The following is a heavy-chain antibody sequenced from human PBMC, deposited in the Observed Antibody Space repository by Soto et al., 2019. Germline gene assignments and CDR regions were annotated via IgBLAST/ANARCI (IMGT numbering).Heavy chain of an antibody. CDR2: INGDGSTT. CDR3: AREPYYYGSGSRWFDP. D-gene: IGHD3-10*01. CDR1: GFTFSNYW. V-gene: IGHV3-74*01. Sequence: PGGSLRLSCAASGFTFSNYWMHWVRQVPGQGLVWVSRINGDGSTTNYADSVRGRFTISRDNSKNTLYLQMNSLRAEDTAVYYCAREPYYYGSGSRWFDPWGQGTLVTVSS. J-gene: IGHJ5*02.